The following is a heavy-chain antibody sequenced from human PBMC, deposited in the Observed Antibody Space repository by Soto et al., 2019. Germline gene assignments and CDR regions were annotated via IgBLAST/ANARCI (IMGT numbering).Heavy chain of an antibody. J-gene: IGHJ5*02. CDR2: INPNSGGT. Sequence: ASVKVSCKASGYTFTGYYMHWVRQAPGQGLEWMGWINPNSGGTNYAQKFQGRVTMTRDTSISTAYMELSRLRSDDTAVYYSARDPGRTDDIFTGPWGNWFDPWGQGALVTVSS. CDR1: GYTFTGYY. D-gene: IGHD3-9*01. V-gene: IGHV1-2*02. CDR3: ARDPGRTDDIFTGPWGNWFDP.